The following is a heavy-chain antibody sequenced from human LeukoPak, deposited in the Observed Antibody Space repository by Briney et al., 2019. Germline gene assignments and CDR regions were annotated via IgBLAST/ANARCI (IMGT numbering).Heavy chain of an antibody. Sequence: ASVKVSCKASGYTFTGYYMHWVRQAPGQGLEWMGWINPNSGGTNYAQKFQGRVTMTRDTSISTAYMELSRLRSDDTAVYYCARADGDYGGFDYWGQGTLVTVSS. CDR3: ARADGDYGGFDY. CDR1: GYTFTGYY. J-gene: IGHJ4*02. CDR2: INPNSGGT. V-gene: IGHV1-2*02. D-gene: IGHD4-23*01.